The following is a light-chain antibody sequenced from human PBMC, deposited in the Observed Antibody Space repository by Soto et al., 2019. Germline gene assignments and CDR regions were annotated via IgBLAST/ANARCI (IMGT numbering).Light chain of an antibody. CDR2: GAS. V-gene: IGKV3-20*01. CDR1: QGVTPAY. J-gene: IGKJ3*01. CDR3: QQYGGSPLFT. Sequence: EIVLTQSPGTLSLSPGERATLSCRASQGVTPAYLAWYQHKPGQAPRLLIYGASNRATGIQDRFSGSGSGTDFTLTISRLEPQDFAVYSCQQYGGSPLFTFRPGTRVDFK.